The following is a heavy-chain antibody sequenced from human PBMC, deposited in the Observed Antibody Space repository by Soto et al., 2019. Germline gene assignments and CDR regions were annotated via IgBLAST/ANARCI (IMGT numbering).Heavy chain of an antibody. CDR1: GYTFTNYA. CDR3: ARGDYYDIHDY. J-gene: IGHJ4*02. V-gene: IGHV1-3*01. D-gene: IGHD3-22*01. Sequence: QVQLVQSGAEVKKPGASVKVSCKASGYTFTNYAMHWVRQAPGQRLGWMGWINAGNGNTKSSQKFQGRVTITRDTSASTAYMELNSLRSDDTAVYYCARGDYYDIHDYWGQGTLVTVSS. CDR2: INAGNGNT.